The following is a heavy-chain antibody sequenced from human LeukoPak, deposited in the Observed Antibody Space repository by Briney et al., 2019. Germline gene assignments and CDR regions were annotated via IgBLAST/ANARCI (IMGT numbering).Heavy chain of an antibody. D-gene: IGHD1-26*01. CDR1: GYTFTSYG. Sequence: SVNVSCKASGYTFTSYGISWVRQAPGQGLEWMGGIIPIFGTANYAQKFQGRVTITADESTSTAYMELSSLRSEDTAVYYCARAPQWELLLWGQGTLVTVSS. J-gene: IGHJ4*02. CDR2: IIPIFGTA. V-gene: IGHV1-69*13. CDR3: ARAPQWELLL.